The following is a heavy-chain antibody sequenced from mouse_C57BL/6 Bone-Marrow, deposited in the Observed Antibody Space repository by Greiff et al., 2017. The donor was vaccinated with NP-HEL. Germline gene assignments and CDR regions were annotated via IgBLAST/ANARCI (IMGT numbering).Heavy chain of an antibody. J-gene: IGHJ3*01. CDR1: GFSLPSYG. D-gene: IGHD2-2*01. V-gene: IGHV2-3*01. CDR3: AKGRDGYDGAS. CDR2: IGGDGST. Sequence: QVQLKESGPGLVAPSQSLSITCPVSGFSLPSYGVSWVRQPPGKGLEWLGVIGGDGSTNYHSALISRLSLSKDNSKSQVFLTLNSLQTDDTATYYCAKGRDGYDGASWGQGTLGTVSA.